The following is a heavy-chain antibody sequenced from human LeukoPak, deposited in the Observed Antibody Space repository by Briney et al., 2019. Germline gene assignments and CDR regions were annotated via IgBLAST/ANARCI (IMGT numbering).Heavy chain of an antibody. V-gene: IGHV4-38-2*02. CDR2: IYNSGST. CDR3: AREGYDFWSDNWFDP. D-gene: IGHD3-3*01. Sequence: SETLSLTCTVSGYSISSGYYWGWIRPPPGKGLEWIGSIYNSGSTYYNPSLKSRVTISEEKYKNQFSLKLSSVTAADTAVYYCAREGYDFWSDNWFDPWGQGTLVTVSS. J-gene: IGHJ5*02. CDR1: GYSISSGYY.